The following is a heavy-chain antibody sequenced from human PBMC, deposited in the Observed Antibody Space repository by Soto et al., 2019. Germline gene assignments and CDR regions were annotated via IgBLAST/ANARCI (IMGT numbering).Heavy chain of an antibody. CDR1: GFTFNTYG. CDR2: IWYDGTNA. V-gene: IGHV3-33*01. Sequence: QVQLVESGGGVVRPGRSLRLACEASGFTFNTYGMHWVRQAPGKGLQWVAVIWYDGTNAYYADSVKGRFTISRDDARNTLYLQMNSLRVEDTAVYYCARPAIAVAGTRWFDPWGQGTLVTVSS. D-gene: IGHD6-19*01. CDR3: ARPAIAVAGTRWFDP. J-gene: IGHJ5*02.